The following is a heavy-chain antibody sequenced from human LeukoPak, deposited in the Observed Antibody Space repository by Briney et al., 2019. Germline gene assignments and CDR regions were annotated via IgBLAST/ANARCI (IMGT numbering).Heavy chain of an antibody. D-gene: IGHD2-15*01. CDR1: GFTLDDYG. CDR2: IKWNGDSI. J-gene: IGHJ3*02. CDR3: ARGYCNGGNCWVFDI. Sequence: GGSLRLSCAASGFTLDDYGMSWVRQVPGKGLEWVSGIKWNGDSIGYADSVKGRFTISRDNAKNSQYLQMNSMRAEDTALYYCARGYCNGGNCWVFDIWGQGTMVTVSS. V-gene: IGHV3-20*04.